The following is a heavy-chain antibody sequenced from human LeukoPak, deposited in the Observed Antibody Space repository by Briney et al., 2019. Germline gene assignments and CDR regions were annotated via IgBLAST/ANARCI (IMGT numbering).Heavy chain of an antibody. Sequence: GGSLRLSCAASGFTFSDYYMNWIRQAPGKGLEWVSYLSHTSSYTNYADSVKGRFTISRDNSKNTLYLQMNSLRVEDTAVYYCARVRLELAGPIFDYWGQGTLVTVSS. V-gene: IGHV3-11*05. CDR1: GFTFSDYY. CDR2: LSHTSSYT. CDR3: ARVRLELAGPIFDY. D-gene: IGHD6-19*01. J-gene: IGHJ4*02.